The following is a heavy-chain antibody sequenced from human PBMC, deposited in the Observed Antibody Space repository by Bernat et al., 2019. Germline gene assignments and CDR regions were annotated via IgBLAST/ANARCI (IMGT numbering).Heavy chain of an antibody. J-gene: IGHJ4*02. CDR3: ARWGPNYDILTGFFDY. CDR2: ISYDGSNK. CDR1: GFTFSSYG. Sequence: QVQLVESGGGVVQPGRSLRLSCAASGFTFSSYGMHWVRQAPGKGLEWVAVISYDGSNKYYADSVKGRFTISRDNSKNTLYLQMNSLRAEDTAVYYCARWGPNYDILTGFFDYWGQGTLVTVSS. V-gene: IGHV3-30*03. D-gene: IGHD3-9*01.